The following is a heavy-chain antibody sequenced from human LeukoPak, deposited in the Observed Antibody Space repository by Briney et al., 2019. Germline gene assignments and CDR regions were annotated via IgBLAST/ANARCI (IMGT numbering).Heavy chain of an antibody. D-gene: IGHD4-17*01. J-gene: IGHJ3*02. CDR2: ISGSGGST. CDR3: ATMTTVTTSAFDI. CDR1: GFTFSSYA. Sequence: GGSLRLSCAASGFTFSSYAMSWVRQAPGKGLEWVSAISGSGGSTYHADSVKGRFTISRDNSKNTLYLQMNSLRAEDTAVYYCATMTTVTTSAFDIWGQGTMVTVSS. V-gene: IGHV3-23*01.